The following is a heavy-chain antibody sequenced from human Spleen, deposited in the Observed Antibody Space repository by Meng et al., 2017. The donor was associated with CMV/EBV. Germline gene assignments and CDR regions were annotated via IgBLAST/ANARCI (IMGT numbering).Heavy chain of an antibody. V-gene: IGHV3-23*01. J-gene: IGHJ4*02. CDR1: GFVFSAYA. Sequence: GGSLRLSCAASGFVFSAYAMSWVRQAPGKGLEWVSSISGSGGSLKYADSVKGRFTISRDNSKNTVYLQMSRLRAEDTAVYYGAKVPIVEILFAFVPPDYWGQGTLVTVSS. D-gene: IGHD2-21*01. CDR2: ISGSGGSL. CDR3: AKVPIVEILFAFVPPDY.